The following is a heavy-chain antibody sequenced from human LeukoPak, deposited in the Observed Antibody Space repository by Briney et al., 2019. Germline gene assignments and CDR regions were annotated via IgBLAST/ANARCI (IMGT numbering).Heavy chain of an antibody. J-gene: IGHJ4*02. Sequence: GGSLRLSCAASGFTFSDYYMSWIRQAPGKGLEWVSYISRNSDSIYYADSVKGRFTISRDSAKNSLYLQMNGLRAEDTAVYYCAKGPSYLGQWVAVDNDYWGQGTLVTVSS. CDR1: GFTFSDYY. CDR2: ISRNSDSI. V-gene: IGHV3-11*01. D-gene: IGHD6-19*01. CDR3: AKGPSYLGQWVAVDNDY.